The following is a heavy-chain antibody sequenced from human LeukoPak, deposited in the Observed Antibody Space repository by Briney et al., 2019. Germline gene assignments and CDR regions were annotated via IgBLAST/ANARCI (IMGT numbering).Heavy chain of an antibody. CDR1: GFTFSNAW. D-gene: IGHD6-19*01. J-gene: IGHJ4*02. V-gene: IGHV3-15*01. CDR3: TTEDIAVTGIGLDY. CDR2: NKSKSDGGTT. Sequence: PGGSLRLSCAASGFTFSNAWMSWVRQAPGKGLEWVGRNKSKSDGGTTDNAAHVKGRFTISRDDSKNTLYLQMNSLKTEGTAVYYCTTEDIAVTGIGLDYWGQGTLVTVSS.